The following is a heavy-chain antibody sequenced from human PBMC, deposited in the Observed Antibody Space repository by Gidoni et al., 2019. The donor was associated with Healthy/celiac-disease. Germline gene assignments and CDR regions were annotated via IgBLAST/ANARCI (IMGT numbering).Heavy chain of an antibody. CDR3: AREPLAEYYYDSSGYFDY. J-gene: IGHJ4*02. CDR2: ISPSGGST. D-gene: IGHD3-22*01. CDR1: GNTFTSSY. V-gene: IGHV1-46*01. Sequence: QVQLVQSGAEVKKPGASVKVSCKASGNTFTSSYMHWVGQAPGQGLEWMGIISPSGGSTNYAQKFQGRVTMTRDTSTSTVYMELSSLRSEDTAVYYCAREPLAEYYYDSSGYFDYWGQGTLVTVSS.